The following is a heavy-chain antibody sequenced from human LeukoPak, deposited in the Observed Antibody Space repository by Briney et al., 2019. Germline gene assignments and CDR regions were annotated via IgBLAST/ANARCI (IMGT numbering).Heavy chain of an antibody. CDR3: ARDPRRGSSAYDYGFDY. CDR2: LSTSVPT. D-gene: IGHD5-12*01. V-gene: IGHV4-4*07. J-gene: IGHJ4*02. CDR1: GGSISSYY. Sequence: PSETLSLTCTVSGGSISSYYWSWIRQSAGKGLEWIGRLSTSVPTNYNPSLKSRVTMSLDTSNNHFSLKLSSVTAADTAVYYCARDPRRGSSAYDYGFDYWGQGTLVTVSS.